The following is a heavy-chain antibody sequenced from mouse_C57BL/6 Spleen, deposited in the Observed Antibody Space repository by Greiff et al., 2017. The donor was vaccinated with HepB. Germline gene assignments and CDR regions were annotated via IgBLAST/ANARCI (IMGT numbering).Heavy chain of an antibody. CDR3: ARHLDGYYAMDY. V-gene: IGHV5-6*01. J-gene: IGHJ4*01. CDR1: GFTFSSYG. D-gene: IGHD2-3*01. CDR2: ISSGGSYT. Sequence: EVKLMESGGDLVKPGGSLKLSCAASGFTFSSYGMSWVRQTPDKRLEWVATISSGGSYTYYPDSVKGRFTISRDNAKNTLYLHMSSLKSEDTAMYYCARHLDGYYAMDYWGQGTSVTVSS.